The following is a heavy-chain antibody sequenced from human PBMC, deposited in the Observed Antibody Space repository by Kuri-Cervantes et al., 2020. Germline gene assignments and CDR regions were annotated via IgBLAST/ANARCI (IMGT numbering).Heavy chain of an antibody. Sequence: SVKVSCKASGGTFSSYAISWVRQAPGQGLEWMGGIIPIFGTANYAQKFQGRVTITTDESTSTAYMELSNLRSEDTAVYYCATKTDATGYYPDCWGQGTLVTVSS. V-gene: IGHV1-69*05. CDR1: GGTFSSYA. J-gene: IGHJ4*02. CDR2: IIPIFGTA. CDR3: ATKTDATGYYPDC. D-gene: IGHD3-9*01.